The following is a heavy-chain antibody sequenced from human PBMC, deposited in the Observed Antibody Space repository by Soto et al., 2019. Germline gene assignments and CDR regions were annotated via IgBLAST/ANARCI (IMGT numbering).Heavy chain of an antibody. CDR3: VRSVPAATWQYSGMDV. J-gene: IGHJ6*02. D-gene: IGHD2-2*01. CDR1: GDSVSSSSC. Sequence: SETLSLTCAVSGDSVSSSSCWSWVRQAPGKGLEWIGEIYHSGTFNYNPSLASRVSVSVDKSRNQLSLNLKSVTAADTAVYYCVRSVPAATWQYSGMDVWGQGTTVTVSS. V-gene: IGHV4-4*02. CDR2: IYHSGTF.